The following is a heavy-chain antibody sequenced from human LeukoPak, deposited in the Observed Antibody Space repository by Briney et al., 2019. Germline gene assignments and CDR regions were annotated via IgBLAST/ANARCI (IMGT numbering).Heavy chain of an antibody. D-gene: IGHD6-19*01. V-gene: IGHV4-39*07. CDR3: ARDAVTGYSSGWYKPFPFDN. J-gene: IGHJ4*02. CDR2: IYYSGST. Sequence: SETLSLTCTVSGGSISSSSYYWGWIRQPPGKGLEWIGSIYYSGSTYYNPSLKSRVTISVDKSKNQCSLRLSSVTAADTAVYYCARDAVTGYSSGWYKPFPFDNWGQGTLVTVSS. CDR1: GGSISSSSYY.